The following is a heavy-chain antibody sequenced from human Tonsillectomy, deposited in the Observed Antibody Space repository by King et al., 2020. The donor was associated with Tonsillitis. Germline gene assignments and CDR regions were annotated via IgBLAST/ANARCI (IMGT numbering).Heavy chain of an antibody. Sequence: VQLVESGGGLVQPGGSLRLSCAASGLTFSNYWMSWVRQAPGKGLECVATIKTDGGEKNYVDSLKGRFTISRDNAKNSLYLQMNSLRAEDTAVYYCARDRWLDYWGQGTLVTVSS. D-gene: IGHD5-12*01. V-gene: IGHV3-7*03. CDR1: GLTFSNYW. J-gene: IGHJ4*02. CDR2: IKTDGGEK. CDR3: ARDRWLDY.